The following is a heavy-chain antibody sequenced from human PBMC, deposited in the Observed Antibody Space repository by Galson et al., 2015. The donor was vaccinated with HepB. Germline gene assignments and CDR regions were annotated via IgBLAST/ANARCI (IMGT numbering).Heavy chain of an antibody. J-gene: IGHJ6*02. CDR1: GGTFSRYA. V-gene: IGHV1-69*13. Sequence: SVKVSCKASGGTFSRYAISWVRQAPGQGLEWMGGIIPIFGTANYAQKFQGRVTITADESTSTAYMELSSLRSEDTAVYYCARGENTIFGVVTPYGMDVWGQGTTVTVSS. CDR2: IIPIFGTA. CDR3: ARGENTIFGVVTPYGMDV. D-gene: IGHD3-3*01.